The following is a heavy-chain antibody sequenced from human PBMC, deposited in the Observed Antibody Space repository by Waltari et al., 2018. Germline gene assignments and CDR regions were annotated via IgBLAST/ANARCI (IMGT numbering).Heavy chain of an antibody. CDR3: ARVITVVGTYRRTFDY. D-gene: IGHD6-19*01. Sequence: QVQLVQSGAEVKKPGASVQVSCTASGYTFTNYYIHWVRQAPGQGLEWMGVINPSDGTTSYAKKFQGRVTMTRDTSTSTVYMELSSLRSEDTAVYYCARVITVVGTYRRTFDYWGRGTLVTVSS. CDR1: GYTFTNYY. J-gene: IGHJ4*02. V-gene: IGHV1-46*01. CDR2: INPSDGTT.